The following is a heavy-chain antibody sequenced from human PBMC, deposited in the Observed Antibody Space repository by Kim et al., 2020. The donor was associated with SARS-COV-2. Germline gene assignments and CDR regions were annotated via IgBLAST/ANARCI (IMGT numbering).Heavy chain of an antibody. V-gene: IGHV3-7*01. CDR1: GLIFTKYW. J-gene: IGHJ4*02. Sequence: GGSLRLSCAASGLIFTKYWMTWVRQAPGKGLEWVANIKLDGSEKYFVDSVKGRFTISRDKARNSVYLQMNSLRAEDTAVYYCAASRSPDYWGQGTLVTVSS. CDR2: IKLDGSEK. D-gene: IGHD6-6*01. CDR3: AASRSPDY.